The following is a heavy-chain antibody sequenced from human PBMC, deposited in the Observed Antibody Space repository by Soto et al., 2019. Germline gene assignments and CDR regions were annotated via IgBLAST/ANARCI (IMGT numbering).Heavy chain of an antibody. V-gene: IGHV4-61*01. J-gene: IGHJ4*02. CDR3: ARGHRKYYSDSSGYYFSSFDY. CDR1: GGSVSSGSYY. CDR2: IYYSGST. D-gene: IGHD3-22*01. Sequence: QVQLQESGPGLVKPSETLSLTCTVSGGSVSSGSYYWSWIRQPPGKGLEWIGSIYYSGSTNYNPSLKSRVTISVDTSKNRFSLKLSSVTAADTAVYYCARGHRKYYSDSSGYYFSSFDYWGQGTLVTVSS.